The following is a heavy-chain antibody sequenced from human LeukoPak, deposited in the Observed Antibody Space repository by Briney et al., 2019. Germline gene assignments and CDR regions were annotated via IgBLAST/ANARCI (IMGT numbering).Heavy chain of an antibody. D-gene: IGHD6-19*01. V-gene: IGHV4-59*01. J-gene: IGHJ4*02. Sequence: SETLSLTCTVSGGSISTFYWTWIRQPPGKGLEWIGYIYYTGSTNYNPSLRSRVTISVDTSKNQFSLKLSSVTAADTAVYYCARDFSIHSSGWDWGQGTLVTVSS. CDR1: GGSISTFY. CDR3: ARDFSIHSSGWD. CDR2: IYYTGST.